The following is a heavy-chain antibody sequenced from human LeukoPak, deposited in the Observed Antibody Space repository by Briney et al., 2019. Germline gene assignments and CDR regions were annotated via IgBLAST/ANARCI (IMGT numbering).Heavy chain of an antibody. D-gene: IGHD1-26*01. V-gene: IGHV1-58*02. J-gene: IGHJ4*02. CDR1: GFTFTSSA. CDR3: AARGSSGSYYDFDY. CDR2: IVVGSGNT. Sequence: SVKVSCKASGFTFTSSAMQWVRQARGQRLEWVGWIVVGSGNTNYAQKFQERVTITRDMSTSTAYMELSSLRSEDTAVYYCAARGSSGSYYDFDYWGQGTLVTVSS.